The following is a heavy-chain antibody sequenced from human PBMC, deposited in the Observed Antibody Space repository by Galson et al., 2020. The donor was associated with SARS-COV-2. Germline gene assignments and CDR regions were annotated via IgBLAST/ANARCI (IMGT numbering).Heavy chain of an antibody. CDR2: IKQDGSKI. D-gene: IGHD6-6*01. J-gene: IGHJ4*02. CDR1: GFTLSSYW. CDR3: ARLGDRQVLDN. V-gene: IGHV3-7*01. Sequence: TGGSLRLSCATYGFTLSSYWMSWVRQAPGKGLEWVANIKQDGSKIYYVDSVKGRFTVSRDNAKNSLYLQLNSLRVEDTAVYYCARLGDRQVLDNWGQGTLVTVSS.